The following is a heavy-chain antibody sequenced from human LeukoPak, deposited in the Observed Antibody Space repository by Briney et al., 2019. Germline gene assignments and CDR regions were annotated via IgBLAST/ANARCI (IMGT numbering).Heavy chain of an antibody. V-gene: IGHV4-59*11. CDR2: VHHSGGT. J-gene: IGHJ3*02. CDR1: GDSITSHY. D-gene: IGHD1-14*01. Sequence: SETLSLTCFVSGDSITSHYWNWIRQPPGKGQEWIGYVHHSGGTTYHPSLKSRVTMSVDTSKNHFSLKIISVTAADTAVYYCAKWANDRQAFDIWGQGTMVTASS. CDR3: AKWANDRQAFDI.